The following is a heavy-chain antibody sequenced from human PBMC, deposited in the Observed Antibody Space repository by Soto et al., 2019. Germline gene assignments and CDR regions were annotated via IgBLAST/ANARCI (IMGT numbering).Heavy chain of an antibody. CDR1: GFTFCDYY. V-gene: IGHV3-11*06. J-gene: IGHJ6*02. Sequence: LRLSCAASGFTFCDYYMSWIRQAPGKGLEWASYISSSSSYTNYADSVKGRFTISSDNAKNSLYLQMNSLRAEDTAVYYCAREFRIVVVTAAIPDGMDVWGQGTTVTVSS. CDR2: ISSSSSYT. D-gene: IGHD2-2*01. CDR3: AREFRIVVVTAAIPDGMDV.